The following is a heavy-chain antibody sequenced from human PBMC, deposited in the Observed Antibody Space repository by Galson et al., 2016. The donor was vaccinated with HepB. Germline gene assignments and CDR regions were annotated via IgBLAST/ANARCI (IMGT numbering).Heavy chain of an antibody. V-gene: IGHV4-4*02. D-gene: IGHD3-10*01. J-gene: IGHJ4*02. Sequence: SETLSLTCGVSGSSISTSHWWTWVRQSPGKGLEWIGEIFYDGATNYIPSLKSRVTISWDTSKSQFSLRLNSVTAADTAVYYCGRSRGSYIIDSWGQGTLVTVSS. CDR2: IFYDGAT. CDR1: GSSISTSHW. CDR3: GRSRGSYIIDS.